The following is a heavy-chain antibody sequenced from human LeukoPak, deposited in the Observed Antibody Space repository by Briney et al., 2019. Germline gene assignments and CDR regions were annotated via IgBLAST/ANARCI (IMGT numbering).Heavy chain of an antibody. J-gene: IGHJ4*02. V-gene: IGHV3-30*07. Sequence: GGSLRLSCAASGFTFKSYAMHWVRQAPGKGLEWVAVISYDGGNKYYAESVKGRFTISRDNAKNTLYLQMNSLRAEDTAVYYCARSNLVDYWGQGTLVTVSS. CDR3: ARSNLVDY. D-gene: IGHD1-7*01. CDR1: GFTFKSYA. CDR2: ISYDGGNK.